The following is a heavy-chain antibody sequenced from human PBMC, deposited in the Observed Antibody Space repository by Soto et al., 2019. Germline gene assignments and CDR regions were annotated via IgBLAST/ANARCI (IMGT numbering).Heavy chain of an antibody. J-gene: IGHJ6*02. CDR3: ARDMVGRFLEWFYYYGMDV. D-gene: IGHD3-3*01. V-gene: IGHV1-69*13. CDR1: GGTFSSYA. Sequence: ASVKFSCKASGGTFSSYAISWVRQAPGQGLEWMGGIIPIFGTANYAQKFQGRVTITADESTSTAYMELSSLRSEDTAVYYCARDMVGRFLEWFYYYGMDVWGQGTTVTVS. CDR2: IIPIFGTA.